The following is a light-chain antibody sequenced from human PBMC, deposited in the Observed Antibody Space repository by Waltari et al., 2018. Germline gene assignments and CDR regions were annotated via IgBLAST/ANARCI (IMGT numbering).Light chain of an antibody. CDR3: CSYATYSPVL. V-gene: IGLV2-23*01. CDR2: EGS. Sequence: QSALTQPASVSGSPGQSITISCTGTSSGVGHNYFVSWYQHHPGKAPNLIIYEGSKRPSGIANRFSGFRAGNMASLTISGLQAEDEADYYCCSYATYSPVLLGGGTKLTVL. CDR1: SSGVGHNYF. J-gene: IGLJ2*01.